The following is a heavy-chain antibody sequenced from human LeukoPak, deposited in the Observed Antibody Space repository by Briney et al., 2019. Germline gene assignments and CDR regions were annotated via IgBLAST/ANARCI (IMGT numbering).Heavy chain of an antibody. CDR1: GVTFSSYS. CDR2: ISSSSSYI. D-gene: IGHD6-13*01. V-gene: IGHV3-21*01. J-gene: IGHJ1*01. Sequence: PGGSLRLSCAASGVTFSSYSMNWVRQAPGKGLEWVSSISSSSSYIYYADSVKGRFTISRDNAKNSLYLQMNSLRAEDTAVSYCASVPRSSSWASGDFQHWGQGTLVTVSS. CDR3: ASVPRSSSWASGDFQH.